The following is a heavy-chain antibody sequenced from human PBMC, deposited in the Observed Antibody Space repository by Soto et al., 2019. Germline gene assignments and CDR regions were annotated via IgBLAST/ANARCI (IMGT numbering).Heavy chain of an antibody. Sequence: GESLKISCKGSGYSFTSYWIGWVRQMPGKGLEWMGIIYPGESDTRYSPSFQGQVTISADKSIITAYLQWSSLKASDTAMYYCARVWGFGVVIRGYYYYGMDVWGQGTTVTVSS. D-gene: IGHD3-3*01. CDR1: GYSFTSYW. CDR2: IYPGESDT. V-gene: IGHV5-51*01. J-gene: IGHJ6*02. CDR3: ARVWGFGVVIRGYYYYGMDV.